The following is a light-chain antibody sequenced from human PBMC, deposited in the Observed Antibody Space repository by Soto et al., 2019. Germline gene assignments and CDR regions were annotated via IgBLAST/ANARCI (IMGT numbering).Light chain of an antibody. CDR2: AAS. Sequence: DIQLTQSPSFLSASVGDRVTITCRASQGIRSYLAWYQKKPGKAPKLLIYAASTLQSGIPSRFSGSGSGTEFTLTISSLQPEDFATYYCQQVNSYPRTFGQGTKLEIK. CDR1: QGIRSY. CDR3: QQVNSYPRT. J-gene: IGKJ2*01. V-gene: IGKV1-9*01.